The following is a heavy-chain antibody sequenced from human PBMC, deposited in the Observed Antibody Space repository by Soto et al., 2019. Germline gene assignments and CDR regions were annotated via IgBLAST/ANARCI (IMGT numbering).Heavy chain of an antibody. V-gene: IGHV4-59*13. CDR2: IYFNGNT. CDR1: AASFSKYY. Sequence: PSETLSLTCTVSAASFSKYYWTWIRQPPGKGLEWIGYIYFNGNTNYNPSLKRRVTISVDTSKKQISLNLTSVTDADTAVYFCASVTFGGVVLAQWGKATLVNASS. D-gene: IGHD3-16*01. CDR3: ASVTFGGVVLAQ. J-gene: IGHJ4*02.